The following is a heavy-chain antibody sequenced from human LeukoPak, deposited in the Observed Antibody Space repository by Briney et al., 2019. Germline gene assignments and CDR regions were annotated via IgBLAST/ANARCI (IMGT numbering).Heavy chain of an antibody. CDR3: ARDGSGSYWYPFDY. D-gene: IGHD1-26*01. V-gene: IGHV3-21*01. CDR1: GFTFSSYS. CDR2: ISSSSYI. J-gene: IGHJ4*02. Sequence: PGGSLRLSCAASGFTFSSYSMNWVRQAPGKGLEWVSSISSSSYIYYADSVKGRFTISRDNAKNSLYLQMNSLRAEDTAVYYCARDGSGSYWYPFDYWGQGTLVTVSS.